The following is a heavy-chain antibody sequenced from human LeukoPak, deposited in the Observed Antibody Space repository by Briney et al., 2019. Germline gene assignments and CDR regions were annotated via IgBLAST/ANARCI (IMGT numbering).Heavy chain of an antibody. CDR2: IGTAGDT. J-gene: IGHJ6*04. CDR1: GFTFSSYD. V-gene: IGHV3-13*04. D-gene: IGHD3-10*02. CDR3: AELGITMIGGV. Sequence: GGSLRLSCTASGFTFSSYDMHWVRQATGKGLEWVSVIGTAGDTYYSGSVKGRFTISRENAKKSLFLQMNSLRAEDTAVYYCAELGITMIGGVWGKGTTVTISS.